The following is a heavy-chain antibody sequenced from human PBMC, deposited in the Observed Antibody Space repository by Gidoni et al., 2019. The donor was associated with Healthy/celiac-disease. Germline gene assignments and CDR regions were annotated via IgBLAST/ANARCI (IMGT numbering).Heavy chain of an antibody. D-gene: IGHD3-22*01. J-gene: IGHJ4*02. CDR3: ARSYDRSGYYYVFDF. Sequence: EVQLVESGGGLVQPGGSLRLSCAAGGFTVSSYWMHWVRQAPGKGLAWVSRINTDGISTSYADSVKGRFTISRDTSKNTLYPQMNSLRAEDTAVYYCARSYDRSGYYYVFDFWCQGTLVTVSS. V-gene: IGHV3-74*01. CDR1: GFTVSSYW. CDR2: INTDGIST.